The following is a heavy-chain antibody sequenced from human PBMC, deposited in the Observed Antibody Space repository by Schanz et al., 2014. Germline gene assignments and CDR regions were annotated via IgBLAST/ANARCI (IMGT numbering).Heavy chain of an antibody. D-gene: IGHD3-10*01. CDR2: IGYDGSEK. CDR3: ARGPIPIQGVPMDF. V-gene: IGHV3-7*04. CDR1: GFSFSDYW. J-gene: IGHJ4*02. Sequence: EVQLVESEGGLVQPGGSLRLSCEGSGFSFSDYWMGWVRQAPGKGLEWVANIGYDGSEKYYVDSVKGRFTISRDNSKDTLYLQMSGLTPEDTAVYYCARGPIPIQGVPMDFWGQGTLVTVSS.